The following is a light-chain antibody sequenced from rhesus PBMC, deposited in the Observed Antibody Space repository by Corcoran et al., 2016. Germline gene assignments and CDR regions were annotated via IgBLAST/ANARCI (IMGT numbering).Light chain of an antibody. V-gene: IGKV1-69*01. CDR2: KAT. J-gene: IGKJ1*01. Sequence: DIQMTQSPSSLSGSVGDRVTITCRASQGIRKWLAWYQQKPRKVHKLLIYKATNLETGVPSRFSGSGSVTDFTLTISSLQPEEIATYYCQQPDTSPWTFGQGTKVEIK. CDR1: QGIRKW. CDR3: QQPDTSPWT.